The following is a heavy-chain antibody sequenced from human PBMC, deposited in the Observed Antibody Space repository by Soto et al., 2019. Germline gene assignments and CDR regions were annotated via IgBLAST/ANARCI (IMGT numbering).Heavy chain of an antibody. V-gene: IGHV1-69*01. D-gene: IGHD6-6*01. CDR2: IIPIFGTA. CDR1: GGTFSSYA. J-gene: IGHJ6*02. Sequence: QVQLVQSGAEVKKPGSSVKVSCKASGGTFSSYAISWVRQAPGQGLEWMGGIIPIFGTANYAQKVQGRVTITADESTSTAYMELSSLRSEDTAVYYCAREGPIAARPFYYYGMDVWGQGTTVTVSS. CDR3: AREGPIAARPFYYYGMDV.